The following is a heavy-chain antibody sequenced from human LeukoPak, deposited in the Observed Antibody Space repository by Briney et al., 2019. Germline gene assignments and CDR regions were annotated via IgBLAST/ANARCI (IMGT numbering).Heavy chain of an antibody. V-gene: IGHV3-30-3*01. CDR1: GFTFSSYA. CDR2: ISYDGSNK. CDR3: ARGAPSYYDFWSGYYRYYYGMDV. D-gene: IGHD3-3*01. J-gene: IGHJ6*02. Sequence: GGSLRLSCAASGFTFSSYAMHWVRQAPGKGLEWVAVISYDGSNKYYADSVKGRFTISRDNSKNTLYLQMNSLRAEDTAVYYCARGAPSYYDFWSGYYRYYYGMDVWGQGTTVTVSS.